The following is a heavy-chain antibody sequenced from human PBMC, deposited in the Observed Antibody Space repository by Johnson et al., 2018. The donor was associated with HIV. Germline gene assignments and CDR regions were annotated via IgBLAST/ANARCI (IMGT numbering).Heavy chain of an antibody. CDR3: ARAAYSGSHHDAFDI. V-gene: IGHV3-11*04. J-gene: IGHJ3*02. D-gene: IGHD1-26*01. Sequence: QVQLVESGGGLVQPGGSLRLSCAASGFTFSDYYMSWIRQAPGKGLEWVSYISSSGSTIYYPDSVKGRFTISRDNAKKSLYLQMNSLRAEDTAVYYCARAAYSGSHHDAFDIWGQGTMVTVSS. CDR2: ISSSGSTI. CDR1: GFTFSDYY.